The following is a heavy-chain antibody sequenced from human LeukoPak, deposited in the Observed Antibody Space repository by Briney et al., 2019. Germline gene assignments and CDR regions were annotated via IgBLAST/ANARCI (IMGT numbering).Heavy chain of an antibody. D-gene: IGHD1-26*01. CDR1: GYTFTGYY. CDR2: INPNSGGT. Sequence: ASAKVSCKASGYTFTGYYMHWVRQAPGQGLEWMGWINPNSGGTNYAQKFQGRVTMTRDTSISTAYMELSRLRSDDTAVYYCARLEDLYSGSYYDLDYWGQGTLVTVSS. J-gene: IGHJ4*02. CDR3: ARLEDLYSGSYYDLDY. V-gene: IGHV1-2*02.